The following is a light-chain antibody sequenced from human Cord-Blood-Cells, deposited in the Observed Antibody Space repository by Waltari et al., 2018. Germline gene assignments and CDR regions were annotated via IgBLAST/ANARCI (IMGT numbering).Light chain of an antibody. V-gene: IGKV3-20*01. CDR1: QSVSSSY. CDR3: QQYGSSFT. Sequence: DIVLTQSPGTLSLSPGERATLSCRASQSVSSSYLAWYQQKPGQAPRLLIYGASSRATGIPDRFSGSGSGTDFTLTISRLEPEDFVVYYCQQYGSSFTFGPGTKVDIK. J-gene: IGKJ3*01. CDR2: GAS.